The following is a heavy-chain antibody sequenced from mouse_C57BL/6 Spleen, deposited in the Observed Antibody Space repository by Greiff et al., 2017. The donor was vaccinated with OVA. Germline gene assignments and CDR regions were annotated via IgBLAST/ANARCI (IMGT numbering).Heavy chain of an antibody. CDR2: ISSGGDYI. D-gene: IGHD4-1*01. CDR3: TRDGDWDVAC. J-gene: IGHJ3*01. CDR1: GFTFSSYA. V-gene: IGHV5-9-1*02. Sequence: EVQRVESGEGLVKPGGSLKLSCAASGFTFSSYAMSWVSQTPEKRLEWVAYISSGGDYIYYADTVKGRFTISRDNARNTLYLQMSSLKSEDTAMYYCTRDGDWDVACWGQVTLVTVAA.